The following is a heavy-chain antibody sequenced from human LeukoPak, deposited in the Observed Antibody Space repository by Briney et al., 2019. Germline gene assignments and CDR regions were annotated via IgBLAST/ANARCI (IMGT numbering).Heavy chain of an antibody. Sequence: GGSLRLPCAASGFTFSSYGMHWVRQAPGKGLEWVAFIRYDGSNKYYADSVKGRFTISRDNSKNTLYLQVNSLRAEDTAVYYCAKESRRYCTNGVCPFDYWGQGTLVTVSS. V-gene: IGHV3-30*02. D-gene: IGHD2-8*01. CDR1: GFTFSSYG. J-gene: IGHJ4*02. CDR3: AKESRRYCTNGVCPFDY. CDR2: IRYDGSNK.